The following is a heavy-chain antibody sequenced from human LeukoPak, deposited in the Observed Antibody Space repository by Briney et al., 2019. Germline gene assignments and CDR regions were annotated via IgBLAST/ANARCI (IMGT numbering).Heavy chain of an antibody. CDR2: IIPIFGTA. CDR3: ARDGGHDYGDYEG. V-gene: IGHV1-69*13. J-gene: IGHJ4*02. CDR1: GGTFSSYA. D-gene: IGHD4-17*01. Sequence: ASVKVSRKASGGTFSSYAISWVRQAPGQGLEWMGGIIPIFGTANYAQKFQGRVTITADESTSTAYMELSSLRSEDTAVYYCARDGGHDYGDYEGWGQGTLVTVSS.